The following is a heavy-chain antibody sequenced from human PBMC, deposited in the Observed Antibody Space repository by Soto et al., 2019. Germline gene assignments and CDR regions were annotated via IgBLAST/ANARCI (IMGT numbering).Heavy chain of an antibody. CDR3: ASFPKYVDIVATIIRRGYYGMDV. J-gene: IGHJ6*02. Sequence: SETLSLTCAVYGGSFSGYYWSWIRQPPGKGLEWIGEINHSGSTNYNPSLKSRVTISVDTSKNQFSLKLSSVTAADTAVYYCASFPKYVDIVATIIRRGYYGMDVWGQGTTVTVSS. V-gene: IGHV4-34*01. D-gene: IGHD5-12*01. CDR1: GGSFSGYY. CDR2: INHSGST.